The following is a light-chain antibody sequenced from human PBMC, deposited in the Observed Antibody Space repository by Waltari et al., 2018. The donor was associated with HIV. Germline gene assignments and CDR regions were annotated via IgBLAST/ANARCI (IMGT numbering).Light chain of an antibody. CDR1: SSNIANNY. J-gene: IGLJ2*01. Sequence: QSVLTQPPAVSAAPGQTVTISCSGSSSNIANNYVSWYQQLPGTAPKLRIYDNNRGSSESPDRCSGSKSGTSATLAIAGLQTGDEADYYCGTWDTSLSAGVFGGGTKVTVL. V-gene: IGLV1-51*01. CDR3: GTWDTSLSAGV. CDR2: DNN.